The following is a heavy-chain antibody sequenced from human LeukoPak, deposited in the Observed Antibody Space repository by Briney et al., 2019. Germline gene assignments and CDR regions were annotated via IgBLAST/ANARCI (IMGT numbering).Heavy chain of an antibody. D-gene: IGHD2-15*01. CDR3: AKARGYCSGGSCARMDV. CDR1: GFTFSSYA. V-gene: IGHV3-23*01. J-gene: IGHJ6*02. CDR2: ISGSGGST. Sequence: GGSLRLSCAASGFTFSSYAMSWVRQAPGKGLEWVSAISGSGGSTYYADSVKGRFTISRDNSKNTLYLQMNSPRAEDTAVYYCAKARGYCSGGSCARMDVWGQGTTVTVSS.